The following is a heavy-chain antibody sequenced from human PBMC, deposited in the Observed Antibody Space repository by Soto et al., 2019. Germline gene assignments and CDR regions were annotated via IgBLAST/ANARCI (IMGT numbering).Heavy chain of an antibody. CDR2: IFYSGGT. V-gene: IGHV4-39*01. D-gene: IGHD3-10*01. Sequence: SETLSLTCSVSGGSISSTSYYWVLIRQSPGKTLEWLGNIFYSGGTYYNPSLSSRVTISVDTSKNQFSLNLTSVTAADTAVYYCARLPLNYYGSGGFDFWGQGTLVTVSS. CDR1: GGSISSTSYY. CDR3: ARLPLNYYGSGGFDF. J-gene: IGHJ4*02.